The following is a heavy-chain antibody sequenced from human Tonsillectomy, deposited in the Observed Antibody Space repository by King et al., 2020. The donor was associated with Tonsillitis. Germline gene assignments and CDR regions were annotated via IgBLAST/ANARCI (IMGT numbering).Heavy chain of an antibody. CDR3: AKGRSAYYDILTGYYTPGAFDI. CDR1: GFTFSSYG. J-gene: IGHJ3*02. D-gene: IGHD3-9*01. CDR2: IRYDGSNK. Sequence: VQLVESGGGVVQPGGSLRLSCAASGFTFSSYGMHWVRQSPGKGLEWLAFIRYDGSNKYYADSVKGRFTISRDNSKNTLYLQMNSLRAEDTAVYYCAKGRSAYYDILTGYYTPGAFDIWGQGTMVTVSS. V-gene: IGHV3-30*02.